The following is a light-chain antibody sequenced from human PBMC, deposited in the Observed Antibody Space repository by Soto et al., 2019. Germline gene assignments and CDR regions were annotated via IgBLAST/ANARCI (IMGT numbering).Light chain of an antibody. CDR1: SSDVGAYDY. CDR3: SSYTSTTTWV. V-gene: IGLV2-14*01. CDR2: EVS. Sequence: QSALTQPASVSGSPGQSITICCTGTSSDVGAYDYVSWYQQHPGQAPKLIIYEVSNRPSGVSNRFSASKSGNTASLTISGLQAEDEADYYCSSYTSTTTWVFGGGTKLTVL. J-gene: IGLJ3*02.